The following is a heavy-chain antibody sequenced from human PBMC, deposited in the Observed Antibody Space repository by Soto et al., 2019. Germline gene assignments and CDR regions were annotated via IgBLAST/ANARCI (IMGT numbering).Heavy chain of an antibody. D-gene: IGHD2-15*01. CDR3: AREENCSDGICYSEYFQR. V-gene: IGHV1-46*01. CDR1: GYTFTDYY. CDR2: VNPSGGST. Sequence: ASVKVSCKASGYTFTDYYIHWVRQAPGQGLECMGVVNPSGGSTNYAQKFQGRITMTRDTSTSTVYMDLSSLTSEDTAVYYCAREENCSDGICYSEYFQRWGQGTLVTVSS. J-gene: IGHJ1*01.